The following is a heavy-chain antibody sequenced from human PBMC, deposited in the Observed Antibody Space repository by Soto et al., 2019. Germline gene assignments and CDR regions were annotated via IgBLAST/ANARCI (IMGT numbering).Heavy chain of an antibody. D-gene: IGHD1-26*01. CDR1: GFTVSSNY. CDR3: ARDRVGPYYYGMDV. J-gene: IGHJ6*02. CDR2: IYSGGST. V-gene: IGHV3-53*01. Sequence: EVQLVESGGGLIQPGGSLRLSCAASGFTVSSNYMSWVRQAPGKGLEWVSVIYSGGSTYYADSVKGRFTISRDNSKNTLYLQMNSLRAEDTAVYYCARDRVGPYYYGMDVWGQGTTVTVSS.